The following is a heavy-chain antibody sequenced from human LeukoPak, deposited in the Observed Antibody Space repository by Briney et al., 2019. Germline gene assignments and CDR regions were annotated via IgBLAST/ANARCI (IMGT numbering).Heavy chain of an antibody. J-gene: IGHJ6*02. V-gene: IGHV3-21*01. CDR1: GFTFSSYS. CDR2: ISSSSSYI. CDR3: AREIIVVVPAAPVGMDV. D-gene: IGHD2-2*01. Sequence: PGGSLRLSCAASGFTFSSYSMNWVRQAPGKGLEWVSSISSSSSYIYYADSVKGRFTISRDNAKNSLYLQMNSLRAEDTAVYYCAREIIVVVPAAPVGMDVWGQGTTVTVSS.